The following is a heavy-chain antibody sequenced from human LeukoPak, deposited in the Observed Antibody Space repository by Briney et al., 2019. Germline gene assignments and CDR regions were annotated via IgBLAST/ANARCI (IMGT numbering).Heavy chain of an antibody. CDR1: GFTFSSYA. Sequence: GGSLRLSCAASGFTFSSYAMSWVRQAPGKGLEWVSAISGSGGSTYYADSVKGRFTISRDNSENTLYLQMDSLRAEDTALYYCALRGVRYVYWGQGTLVTVSS. J-gene: IGHJ4*02. CDR2: ISGSGGST. D-gene: IGHD1-1*01. V-gene: IGHV3-23*01. CDR3: ALRGVRYVY.